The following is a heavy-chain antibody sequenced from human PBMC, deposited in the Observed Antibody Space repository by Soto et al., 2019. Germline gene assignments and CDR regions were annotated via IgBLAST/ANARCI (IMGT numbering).Heavy chain of an antibody. CDR2: IWYDGSNK. V-gene: IGHV3-33*01. CDR3: ARVAYYDLGPYYYYYMDV. D-gene: IGHD3-3*01. J-gene: IGHJ6*03. CDR1: GFTFSSYG. Sequence: GGSLRLSCAASGFTFSSYGMHWVRQAPGKGLEWVAVIWYDGSNKYYADSVKGRFTISRDNSKNTLYLQMNSLRAEDTAVYYCARVAYYDLGPYYYYYMDVWGKGTTVTVSS.